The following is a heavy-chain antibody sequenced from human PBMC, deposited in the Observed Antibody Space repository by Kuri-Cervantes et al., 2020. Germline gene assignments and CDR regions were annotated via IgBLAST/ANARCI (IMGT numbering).Heavy chain of an antibody. J-gene: IGHJ6*02. D-gene: IGHD6-13*01. V-gene: IGHV3-33*01. Sequence: GESRKISCAASGFTFSSYGMHWVRQAPGKGLEWVAVIWYDGSNKYYADSVKGRFTISRDNSKNTLYLQMNSLRAEDTAVYYCARDVKDSSSWCGYYYYGMDVWGQGTTVNVSS. CDR3: ARDVKDSSSWCGYYYYGMDV. CDR1: GFTFSSYG. CDR2: IWYDGSNK.